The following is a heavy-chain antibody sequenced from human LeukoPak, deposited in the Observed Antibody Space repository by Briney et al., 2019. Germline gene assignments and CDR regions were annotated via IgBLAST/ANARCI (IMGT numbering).Heavy chain of an antibody. Sequence: SETLSLTCAVSGYSISSGYYWGWIRQPPGKGLEWIGSIYHSGSTYYIPSLKSRVTISVDTSKNQFPLKLSSVTAADTAVYYCARSSVSVPAPKSGYYFDYWGQGTLVTVSS. D-gene: IGHD2-2*01. CDR3: ARSSVSVPAPKSGYYFDY. J-gene: IGHJ4*02. V-gene: IGHV4-38-2*01. CDR2: IYHSGST. CDR1: GYSISSGYY.